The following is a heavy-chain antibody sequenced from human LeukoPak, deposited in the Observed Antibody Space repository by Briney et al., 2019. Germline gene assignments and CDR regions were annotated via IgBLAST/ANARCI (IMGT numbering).Heavy chain of an antibody. V-gene: IGHV1-69*13. CDR2: IIPIFGTA. D-gene: IGHD3-3*01. Sequence: LVKVSCKASGGTFSSYAISWVRQAPGQGLKWMGGIIPIFGTANYAQKFQGRVTITADESTGTAYMELSSLRSEDTAVYYCARAQHYYDFWSGYYTGFGYWGQGTLVTVSS. CDR1: GGTFSSYA. J-gene: IGHJ4*02. CDR3: ARAQHYYDFWSGYYTGFGY.